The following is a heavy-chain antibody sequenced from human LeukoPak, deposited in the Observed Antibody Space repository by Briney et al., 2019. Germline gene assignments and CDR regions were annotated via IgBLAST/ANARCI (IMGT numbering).Heavy chain of an antibody. CDR2: IYSGGST. CDR3: ASLSKGTNYMDV. J-gene: IGHJ6*03. Sequence: GGSLRLSCAASGFTFSSYWMTWVRQAPGKGLEWVSVIYSGGSTYYADSVKGRFTISRDNSKNTLYLQMNSLRAEDTAVYYCASLSKGTNYMDVWGKGTTVTISS. CDR1: GFTFSSYW. V-gene: IGHV3-53*01. D-gene: IGHD2-8*01.